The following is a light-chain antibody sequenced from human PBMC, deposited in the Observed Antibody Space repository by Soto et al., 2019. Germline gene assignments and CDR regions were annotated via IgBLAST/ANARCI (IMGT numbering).Light chain of an antibody. Sequence: EFVLPQSPGPLSLSPGERATLSCRASQTVRNNYLAWYQQKPGQAPRLLIYDASSRATGIPDRFSGGGSGTDFTLTISRLEPEDFAVYYCQQYGSSPGTFGQGTKVDIK. J-gene: IGKJ1*01. CDR1: QTVRNNY. CDR3: QQYGSSPGT. CDR2: DAS. V-gene: IGKV3-20*01.